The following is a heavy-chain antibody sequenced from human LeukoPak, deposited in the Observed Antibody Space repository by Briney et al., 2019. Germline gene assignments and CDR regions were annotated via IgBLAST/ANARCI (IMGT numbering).Heavy chain of an antibody. Sequence: SETLSLTCTVSGGSISSSSYYWGWLRQPPGKGLEWIGSIYYSGSTYYNPSLKSRVTISVDTSKNQFSLKLSSVTAADTAVYYCAGGDVDTAMSLWGQGTLLTVSS. CDR1: GGSISSSSYY. CDR2: IYYSGST. J-gene: IGHJ4*02. D-gene: IGHD5-18*01. CDR3: AGGDVDTAMSL. V-gene: IGHV4-39*07.